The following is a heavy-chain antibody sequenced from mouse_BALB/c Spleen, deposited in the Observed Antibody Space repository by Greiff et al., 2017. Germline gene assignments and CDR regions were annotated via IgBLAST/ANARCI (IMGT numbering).Heavy chain of an antibody. Sequence: VHLVESGGGLVKPGGSLKLSCAASGFTFSSYAMSWVRQTPEKRLEWVASISSGGSTYYPDSVKGRFTISRDNARNILYLQMSSLRSEDTAMYYCARAGTDYAMDYWGQGTSVTVSS. CDR3: ARAGTDYAMDY. CDR2: ISSGGST. V-gene: IGHV5-6-5*01. J-gene: IGHJ4*01. CDR1: GFTFSSYA. D-gene: IGHD2-14*01.